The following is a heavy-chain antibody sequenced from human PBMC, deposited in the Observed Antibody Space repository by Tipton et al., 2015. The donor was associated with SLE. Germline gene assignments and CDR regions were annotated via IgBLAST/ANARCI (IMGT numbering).Heavy chain of an antibody. D-gene: IGHD6-19*01. CDR1: GFTFSSYG. Sequence: SLRLSCAASGFTFSSYGMHWVRQAPGKGLEWVAFIRYDGSNKYYADSVKGRFTVSRDNSKNTLYLLMNSLRAEDTAVYYCAKDRTRIGVAGTLDYWGQGTLVTVSS. CDR2: IRYDGSNK. CDR3: AKDRTRIGVAGTLDY. V-gene: IGHV3-30*02. J-gene: IGHJ4*02.